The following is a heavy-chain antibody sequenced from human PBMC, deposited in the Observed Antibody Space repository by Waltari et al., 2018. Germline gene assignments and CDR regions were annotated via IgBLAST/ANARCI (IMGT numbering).Heavy chain of an antibody. CDR3: AKGVDGGQQLVRGADY. CDR1: GFTFSSYG. CDR2: ISYDGRNK. D-gene: IGHD6-13*01. V-gene: IGHV3-30*18. Sequence: QVQLVESGGGVVQPGRSLRLSCAASGFTFSSYGMHWVRQAPGKGLEWVAVISYDGRNKYYADSVKGRFTISRDNSKNTLYLQMNSLRAEDTALYYCAKGVDGGQQLVRGADYWGHGTLVTVSS. J-gene: IGHJ4*01.